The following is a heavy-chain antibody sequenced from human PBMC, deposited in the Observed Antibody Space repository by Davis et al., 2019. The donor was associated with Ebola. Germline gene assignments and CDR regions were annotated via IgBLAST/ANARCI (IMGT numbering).Heavy chain of an antibody. Sequence: PSETLSLTCAVYGGSFSGYYWSWVRQAPGKGLEWVANIKQDGSEKYYVDSVKGRFTISRDNAKNSLYLQMNSLRAEDTAVYYCTRPYSSGWPDYWGQGTLVTVSS. J-gene: IGHJ4*02. D-gene: IGHD6-19*01. CDR1: GGSFSGYY. V-gene: IGHV3-7*03. CDR3: TRPYSSGWPDY. CDR2: IKQDGSEK.